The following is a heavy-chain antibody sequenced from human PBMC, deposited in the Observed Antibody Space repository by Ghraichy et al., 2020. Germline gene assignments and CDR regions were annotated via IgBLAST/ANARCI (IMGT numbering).Heavy chain of an antibody. Sequence: GGSLRLSCAASGFTFTTFAMSWVRQAPGKGLEWVSAISSSGGNTYYEDSVKGRFTISRDNSKNTLFLQLNNLRADDKALYYCTEVPSIYTYGPFNYWGQGTLVTVSS. CDR3: TEVPSIYTYGPFNY. J-gene: IGHJ4*02. D-gene: IGHD5-18*01. CDR1: GFTFTTFA. CDR2: ISSSGGNT. V-gene: IGHV3-23*01.